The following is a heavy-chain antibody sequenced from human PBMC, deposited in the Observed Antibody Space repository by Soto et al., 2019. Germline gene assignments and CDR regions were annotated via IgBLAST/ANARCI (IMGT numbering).Heavy chain of an antibody. CDR1: GFTFSSHW. D-gene: IGHD2-15*01. CDR3: ARGQYGGKGY. CDR2: IKEDGSEK. V-gene: IGHV3-7*03. Sequence: GGSLRLSCAASGFTFSSHWMNWVRQAPGKGLEWVANIKEDGSEKNYVDSVKGRFIISRDNAKESLFLQMNSLRAEDTAVYYCARGQYGGKGYWGQGTLVTVSS. J-gene: IGHJ4*02.